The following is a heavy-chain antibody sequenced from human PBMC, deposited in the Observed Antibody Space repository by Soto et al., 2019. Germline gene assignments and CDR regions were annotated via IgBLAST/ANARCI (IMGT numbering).Heavy chain of an antibody. V-gene: IGHV5-51*01. CDR3: ATTFDYNGYFDP. Sequence: PGESLKISCKTSGYSLTTYWFAWVRQMPGKGLEWMGIIYLSDSDTIYSPSAQGRSTISADKSIKTAYLQWSSLKASDTAIYYCATTFDYNGYFDPWGQGTQVTVSS. CDR1: GYSLTTYW. J-gene: IGHJ5*02. D-gene: IGHD4-4*01. CDR2: IYLSDSDT.